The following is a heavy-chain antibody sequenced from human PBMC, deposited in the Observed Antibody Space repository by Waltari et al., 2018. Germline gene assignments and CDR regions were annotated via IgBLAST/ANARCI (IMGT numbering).Heavy chain of an antibody. CDR1: GINLAFDA. CDR3: AKEVAVAGTPYFDY. Sequence: EVQFLDSGGGLVQPGGSLRLSCAAGGINLAFDAVGGVRQAPGKGPGWASAISVPGDTYYADSVKGRFTISKDSSKNTLYLQMHNLIAEDTAVYYCAKEVAVAGTPYFDYWGQGTLVTVSS. J-gene: IGHJ4*02. CDR2: ISVPGDT. D-gene: IGHD6-19*01. V-gene: IGHV3-23*01.